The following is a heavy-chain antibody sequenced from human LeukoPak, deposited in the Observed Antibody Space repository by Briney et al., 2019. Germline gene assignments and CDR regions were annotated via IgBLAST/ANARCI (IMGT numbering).Heavy chain of an antibody. Sequence: QPGGSLRLSCAASRFTLSTYWMSWVRQAPGKGLEWVAHIKQDGSQEYYVDSVKGRFTISRDSAKNSLYLQMNSLRAEDTAVYYCVRGVPYDSWSGPHYSDYWGQGTLVTVSS. V-gene: IGHV3-7*01. CDR1: RFTLSTYW. CDR2: IKQDGSQE. D-gene: IGHD3-3*01. CDR3: VRGVPYDSWSGPHYSDY. J-gene: IGHJ4*02.